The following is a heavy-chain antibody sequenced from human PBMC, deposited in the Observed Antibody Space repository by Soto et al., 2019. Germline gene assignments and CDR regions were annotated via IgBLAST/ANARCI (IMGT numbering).Heavy chain of an antibody. CDR2: IYYSGST. CDR1: GRCVGTDCYY. Sequence: LSVDWTLAGRCVGTDCYYWWWTYHQKGKGLEWIGYIYYSGSTYYNPSLKSRVTISVDTSKNQFSLKLSSVTAADTAVYYCSRAIRITVPYYYSGMEVWGKGTTVTVTS. D-gene: IGHD3-3*01. V-gene: IGHV4-31*02. CDR3: SRAIRITVPYYYSGMEV. J-gene: IGHJ6*01.